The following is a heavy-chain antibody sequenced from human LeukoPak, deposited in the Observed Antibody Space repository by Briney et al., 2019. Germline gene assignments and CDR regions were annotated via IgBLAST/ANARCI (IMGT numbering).Heavy chain of an antibody. J-gene: IGHJ4*02. D-gene: IGHD6-19*01. Sequence: SQTLSLTCTVSGGSISSGSYYWSWIRQPAGKGLEWIGRIYTSGSTNYNPSLKSRVTISVDTSKNQFSLKLSSVTAADTAVYYCGRLYSSAWYRIGYWGQGTLVTVSS. CDR3: GRLYSSAWYRIGY. CDR1: GGSISSGSYY. CDR2: IYTSGST. V-gene: IGHV4-61*02.